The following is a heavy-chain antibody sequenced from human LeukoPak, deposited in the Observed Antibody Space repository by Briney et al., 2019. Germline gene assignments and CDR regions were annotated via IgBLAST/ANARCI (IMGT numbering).Heavy chain of an antibody. D-gene: IGHD3-22*01. J-gene: IGHJ6*02. CDR1: GGSISSGGYS. Sequence: SETLSLTCAVSGGSISSGGYSWSWIRQPPGKGLEWIGYIYHSGSTYYNPSLKSRVTISVDRSKNQFSLKLSSVTAADTAVYYCARASGYYDSSRYLLYYYGMDVWGQGTTVTVSS. CDR2: IYHSGST. CDR3: ARASGYYDSSRYLLYYYGMDV. V-gene: IGHV4-30-2*01.